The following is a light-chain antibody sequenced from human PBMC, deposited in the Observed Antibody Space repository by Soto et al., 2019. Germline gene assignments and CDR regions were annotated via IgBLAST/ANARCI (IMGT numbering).Light chain of an antibody. CDR3: QQYGSSPGT. V-gene: IGKV3-20*01. J-gene: IGKJ1*01. CDR1: QSVSSSY. Sequence: ELVLMQSPGTLSLSPGERATLSCRASQSVSSSYLAWYQQKPGQAPRLLIYGASSRATGIPDRFSGSGSGTDFTLTISRLEPEDFAVYYCQQYGSSPGTFGQGTKVDIK. CDR2: GAS.